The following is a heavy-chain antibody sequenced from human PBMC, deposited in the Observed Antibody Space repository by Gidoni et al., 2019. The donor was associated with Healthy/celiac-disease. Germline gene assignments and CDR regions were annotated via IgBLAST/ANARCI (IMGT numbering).Heavy chain of an antibody. J-gene: IGHJ3*02. D-gene: IGHD1-26*01. CDR3: ARILSGSYGDDAFDI. CDR2: IYYSGST. Sequence: QVQLQESGPGLVKPSETLSLTCTVSGGSISSYYWSWIRQPPGKGLEWIGYIYYSGSTNYNPSLKSRVTISVDTSKNQFSLKLSSVTAADTAVYYCARILSGSYGDDAFDIWGQGTMVTVSS. V-gene: IGHV4-59*01. CDR1: GGSISSYY.